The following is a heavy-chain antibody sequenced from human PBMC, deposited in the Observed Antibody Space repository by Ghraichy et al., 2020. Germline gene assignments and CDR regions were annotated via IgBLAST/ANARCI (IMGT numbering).Heavy chain of an antibody. CDR3: ARDEARGVGQYGMDV. Sequence: GGSLRLSCAASGFSIITYEMIWVRQAPGKGLEWVSYINPSGATTHYADSVKGRFTISRDDAKNSLYLQMTRLRAEDTAVYYCARDEARGVGQYGMDVWGQGTTVTVS. D-gene: IGHD3-10*01. CDR1: GFSIITYE. CDR2: INPSGATT. J-gene: IGHJ6*02. V-gene: IGHV3-48*03.